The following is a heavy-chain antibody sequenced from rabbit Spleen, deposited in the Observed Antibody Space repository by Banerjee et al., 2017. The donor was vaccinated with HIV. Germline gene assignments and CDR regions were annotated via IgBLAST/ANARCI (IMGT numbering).Heavy chain of an antibody. J-gene: IGHJ4*01. V-gene: IGHV1S7*01. Sequence: QELVESGGGLVQAGESLKLSCKASGIDFSTYAMIWVRQAPGKGLEWIGYIVPIFGVTYYANWVNGRFAISSHHAQNTLYLRLNSLTAADTATYFCVREAGYGGYGDANLWGQGTLVTVS. D-gene: IGHD6-1*01. CDR2: IVPIFGVT. CDR3: VREAGYGGYGDANL. CDR1: GIDFSTYA.